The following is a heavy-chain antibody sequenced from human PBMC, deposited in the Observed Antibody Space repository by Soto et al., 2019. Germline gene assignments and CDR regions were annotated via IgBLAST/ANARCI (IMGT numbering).Heavy chain of an antibody. CDR3: ARHELLGAFDI. Sequence: SETLSLTCTVSGGSISSSSYYWGWIRQPPGKGLEWIGSIYYSGSTYYNPSLKSRVTISVDTSKNQFSLKLSSVTAADTAVYYCARHELLGAFDIWGQGTMVTVSS. V-gene: IGHV4-39*01. J-gene: IGHJ3*02. D-gene: IGHD1-26*01. CDR2: IYYSGST. CDR1: GGSISSSSYY.